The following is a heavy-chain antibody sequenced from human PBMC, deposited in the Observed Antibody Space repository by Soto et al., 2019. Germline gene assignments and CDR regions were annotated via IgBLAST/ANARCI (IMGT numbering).Heavy chain of an antibody. CDR3: ARHTPAISISGH. CDR2: IYTGGST. CDR1: GDSLRSYC. J-gene: IGHJ4*02. Sequence: SETLSLTCTVSGDSLRSYCWTWIRQPPGKGLEWIGYIYTGGSTNYSPSLKSRVTISVDTSKNQFSLNLGFVTTADTAVYYCARHTPAISISGHWGQGTLVTVSS. V-gene: IGHV4-59*01. D-gene: IGHD2-15*01.